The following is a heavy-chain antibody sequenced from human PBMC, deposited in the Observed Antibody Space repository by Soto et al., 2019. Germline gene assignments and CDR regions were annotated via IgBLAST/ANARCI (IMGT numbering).Heavy chain of an antibody. Sequence: QGLLVQSGAEVKKPGSSVKVSCKAPGGTLSTYSLTWLRQAPGQGPEWMGRIIPALDVGDYAQQFQGRVTITADTSTSTAYMELHSLRSDDTAVYYCAAVAGTSAFVGYFEYWGQGTLVTVAS. CDR3: AAVAGTSAFVGYFEY. D-gene: IGHD6-19*01. V-gene: IGHV1-69*02. CDR1: GGTLSTYS. J-gene: IGHJ4*02. CDR2: IIPALDVG.